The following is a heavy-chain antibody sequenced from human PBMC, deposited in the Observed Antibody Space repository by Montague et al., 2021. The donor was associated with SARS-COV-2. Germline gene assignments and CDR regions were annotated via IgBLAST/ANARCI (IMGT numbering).Heavy chain of an antibody. D-gene: IGHD6-13*01. V-gene: IGHV4-39*07. CDR3: ARVGRQQLVRLSGMEV. J-gene: IGHJ6*02. CDR2: IYYSGST. Sequence: IYYSGSTYYNPSLKSRVTISVDTSKDPFSLKLSSVTAADTAVYYCARVGRQQLVRLSGMEVWGQGITVTVSS.